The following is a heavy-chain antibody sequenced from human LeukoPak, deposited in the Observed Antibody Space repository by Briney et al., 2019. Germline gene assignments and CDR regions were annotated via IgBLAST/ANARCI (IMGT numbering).Heavy chain of an antibody. CDR3: AKTRGGYGDPSYFDY. V-gene: IGHV3-23*01. D-gene: IGHD4-17*01. CDR2: ISGSGDST. Sequence: GGSLRLSCAASGFTFSSYSMSWVRQAPGKGLEWVSAISGSGDSTYYADSVKGRFTISRDNSKNTLYLQMNSLGAEDTAVYYCAKTRGGYGDPSYFDYWGQGTLVTGSS. CDR1: GFTFSSYS. J-gene: IGHJ4*02.